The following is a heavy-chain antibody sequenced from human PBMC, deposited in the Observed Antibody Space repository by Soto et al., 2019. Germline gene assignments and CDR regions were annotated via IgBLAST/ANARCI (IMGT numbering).Heavy chain of an antibody. J-gene: IGHJ4*02. CDR3: AKDLTPPTVLRFLEWLLFDY. Sequence: PGGSLRLSCAASGFTFSSYAMSWVRQAPGKGLEWVSAISGSGGSTYYADSVKGRFTISRDNSKNTLYLQMNSLRAEDTAVYYCAKDLTPPTVLRFLEWLLFDYWGQGTLVTVSS. CDR1: GFTFSSYA. D-gene: IGHD3-3*01. CDR2: ISGSGGST. V-gene: IGHV3-23*01.